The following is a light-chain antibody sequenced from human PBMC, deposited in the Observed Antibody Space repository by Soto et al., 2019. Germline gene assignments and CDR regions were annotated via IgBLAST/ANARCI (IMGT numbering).Light chain of an antibody. V-gene: IGKV3-20*01. CDR3: QQYGNSPQT. J-gene: IGKJ1*01. CDR1: QSVSSSY. CDR2: VAS. Sequence: LTQSPGTLSLSPGERATLSCRASQSVSSSYLAWYQQKPGQAPRLLIYVASSRATGIPNRFSGSGSGTDFTLTISRLEPEDFAVYYCQQYGNSPQTFGQGSKA.